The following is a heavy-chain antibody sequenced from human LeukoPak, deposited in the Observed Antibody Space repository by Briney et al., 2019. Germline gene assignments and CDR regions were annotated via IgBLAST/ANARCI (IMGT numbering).Heavy chain of an antibody. CDR2: IYYSGST. D-gene: IGHD4-17*01. CDR3: ARAPYGDYVFDP. CDR1: GGSISSGGYY. Sequence: SETLSLTCTVSGGSISSGGYYWSWIRQHPGKGLEWIGYIYYSGSTYYNPSLKSRVTISVDTSKNQFSLKLSSVTAADTAVYYCARAPYGDYVFDPWGQGTLVTVSS. J-gene: IGHJ5*02. V-gene: IGHV4-31*03.